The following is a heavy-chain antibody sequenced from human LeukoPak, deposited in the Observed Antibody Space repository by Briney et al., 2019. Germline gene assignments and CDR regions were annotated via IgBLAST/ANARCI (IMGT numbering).Heavy chain of an antibody. D-gene: IGHD3-22*01. CDR2: ISGNGHHT. Sequence: PGGSLRLSCSASGFAFSRFAMTWVRHLPGKGLDWVSTISGNGHHTYYGDSVKVRSSVSRDNSKNILYLQMDSLRADDSALYYCAKDANYYDSSGFFMPFDYWGQGTLVTVSS. CDR1: GFAFSRFA. J-gene: IGHJ4*02. V-gene: IGHV3-23*01. CDR3: AKDANYYDSSGFFMPFDY.